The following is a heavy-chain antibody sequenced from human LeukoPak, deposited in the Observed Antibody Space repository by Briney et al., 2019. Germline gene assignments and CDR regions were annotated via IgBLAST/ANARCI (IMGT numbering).Heavy chain of an antibody. J-gene: IGHJ3*02. CDR2: ISSSSSYI. Sequence: GGSLRLSCAASGFTFSSYSMNWVRQAPGKGLEWVSSISSSSSYIYYADSVKGRFTISRDNAKNSLYLQMNSLRAEDTAVYYCARAVRRNYIGAFDIWGQGTMVTVSS. D-gene: IGHD5-24*01. CDR1: GFTFSSYS. CDR3: ARAVRRNYIGAFDI. V-gene: IGHV3-21*01.